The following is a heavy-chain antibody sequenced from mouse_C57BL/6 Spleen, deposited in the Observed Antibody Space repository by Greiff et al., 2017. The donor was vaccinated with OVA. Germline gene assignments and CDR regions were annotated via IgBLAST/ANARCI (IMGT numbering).Heavy chain of an antibody. J-gene: IGHJ4*01. V-gene: IGHV1-62-2*01. D-gene: IGHD6-1*01. CDR1: GYTFTEYT. CDR2: FYPGSGSI. Sequence: QVQLQQSGAELVKPGASVKLSCKASGYTFTEYTIHWVKQRSGQGLEWIGWFYPGSGSIKYNEKFKDKATLTADKSSSTVYMELSRLTSEDSAVYFCARHEALWSNLGPYAMDYWGQGTSVTVSS. CDR3: ARHEALWSNLGPYAMDY.